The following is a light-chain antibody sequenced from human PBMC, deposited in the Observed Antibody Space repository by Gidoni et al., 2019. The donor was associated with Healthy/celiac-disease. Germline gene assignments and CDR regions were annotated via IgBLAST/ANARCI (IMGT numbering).Light chain of an antibody. CDR2: DAS. CDR1: QDISNY. CDR3: QQYDNLPFT. Sequence: DSQMTQSPSSLSASVGDRVTITCQASQDISNYLNLYQQKPGKAPKLLIYDASNLETGVPSRFSGSGSGTDFTFTISSLRPEDIATYYCQQYDNLPFTFGPXTKVEIK. V-gene: IGKV1-33*01. J-gene: IGKJ3*01.